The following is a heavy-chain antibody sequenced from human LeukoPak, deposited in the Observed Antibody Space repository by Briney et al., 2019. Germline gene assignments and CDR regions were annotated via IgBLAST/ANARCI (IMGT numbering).Heavy chain of an antibody. D-gene: IGHD3-16*01. Sequence: GGSLRLSCASSGFTFSSYSMNWVRQAPGKGLEWVSSISSSSSYIYYADSVKGRFTISRDNAKNSLYLQMNSLRAEDTAVYYCAREAVGGFDHWGQGTLVTVSS. J-gene: IGHJ5*02. CDR2: ISSSSSYI. CDR1: GFTFSSYS. V-gene: IGHV3-21*01. CDR3: AREAVGGFDH.